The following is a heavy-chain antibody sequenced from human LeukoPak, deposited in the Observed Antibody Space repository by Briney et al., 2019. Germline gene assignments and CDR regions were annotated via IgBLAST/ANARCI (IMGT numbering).Heavy chain of an antibody. Sequence: GRSLRLSCAASGFTFSSYAMHWVRQAPGKGLEWVAVISYDGSNKYYADSVKGRFTISRDNSKNTLYLQMNSLRAEDTAVYYCAREWVGDFWSGNDAFDIWGQGTMVTVSS. CDR2: ISYDGSNK. CDR1: GFTFSSYA. CDR3: AREWVGDFWSGNDAFDI. V-gene: IGHV3-30*04. J-gene: IGHJ3*02. D-gene: IGHD3-3*01.